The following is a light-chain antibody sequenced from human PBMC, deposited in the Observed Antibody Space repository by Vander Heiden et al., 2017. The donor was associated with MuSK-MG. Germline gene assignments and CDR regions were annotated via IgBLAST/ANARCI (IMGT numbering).Light chain of an antibody. V-gene: IGKV3-20*01. CDR1: QSVGSSY. J-gene: IGKJ2*01. Sequence: ETVLTQSPGTLSLSPGERATLSCRASQSVGSSYLAWYQQKPGQAPRLLIYGASSRATGIPDRFSGSGSGTDFTLTINSLEPEDFAVYYCQHYGYSPPYTFGQGTKLEFK. CDR3: QHYGYSPPYT. CDR2: GAS.